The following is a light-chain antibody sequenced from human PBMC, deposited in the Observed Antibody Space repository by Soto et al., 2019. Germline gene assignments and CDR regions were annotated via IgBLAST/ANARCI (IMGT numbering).Light chain of an antibody. V-gene: IGKV3D-7*01. J-gene: IGKJ4*01. CDR2: GAS. Sequence: PGERVTLSCMASQSVSSSYLTWYQQKPGQAPRLLIYGASTRATGIPARFSGSGSGTDFTLTISSLQPEDFAVYYCQQDYNSPLTFGGGTKVDIK. CDR1: QSVSSSY. CDR3: QQDYNSPLT.